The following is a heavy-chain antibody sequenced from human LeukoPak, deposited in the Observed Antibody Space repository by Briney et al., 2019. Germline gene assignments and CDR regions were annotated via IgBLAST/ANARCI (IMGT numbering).Heavy chain of an antibody. D-gene: IGHD6-19*01. J-gene: IGHJ5*02. Sequence: GASVKVSCKASGYTFTGYYMHWVRQAPGQGLEWMGWINPNSGGTNYAQKFQGRVTMTRDTSISTAYMELSRLRSDDTAVYYCAREPRRSSGWYQQDLNWFDPWGQGTLVTVSS. CDR1: GYTFTGYY. CDR2: INPNSGGT. V-gene: IGHV1-2*02. CDR3: AREPRRSSGWYQQDLNWFDP.